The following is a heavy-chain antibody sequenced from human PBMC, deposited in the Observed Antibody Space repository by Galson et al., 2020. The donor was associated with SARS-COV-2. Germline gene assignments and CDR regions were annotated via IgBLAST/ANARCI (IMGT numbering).Heavy chain of an antibody. CDR3: ARDGQSSCGWALGY. CDR2: IFFDGSEK. V-gene: IGHV3-33*01. J-gene: IGHJ4*02. D-gene: IGHD6-19*01. Sequence: GGSLRLSCAASGFTFSDYAMHWVRQAPGKGLEWVAQIFFDGSEKYYADSVRGRFTISRDSSKNTVYLQMNSLRADDTAVYYCARDGQSSCGWALGYWGQGTLLTVSS. CDR1: GFTFSDYA.